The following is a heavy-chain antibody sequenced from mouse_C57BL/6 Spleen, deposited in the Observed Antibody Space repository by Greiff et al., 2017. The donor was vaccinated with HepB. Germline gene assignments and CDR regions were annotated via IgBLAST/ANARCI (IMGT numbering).Heavy chain of an antibody. CDR2: IWRGGST. Sequence: VKLMESGPGLVQPSQSLSITCTVSGFSLTSYGVHWVRQSPGKGLEWLGVIWRGGSTDYNAAFMSRLSITKDNSKSQVFFKMNSLQADDTAIYYCAKKRGTTVGDWFFDVWGTGTTVTVSS. J-gene: IGHJ1*03. D-gene: IGHD1-1*01. CDR3: AKKRGTTVGDWFFDV. V-gene: IGHV2-5*01. CDR1: GFSLTSYG.